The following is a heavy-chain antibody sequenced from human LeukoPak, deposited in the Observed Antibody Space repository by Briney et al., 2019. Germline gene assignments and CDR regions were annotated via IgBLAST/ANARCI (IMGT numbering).Heavy chain of an antibody. CDR2: ISYDGSNK. CDR1: GFTFSSYG. J-gene: IGHJ6*02. CDR3: ATGTDYYYYYGMDV. V-gene: IGHV3-30*03. Sequence: PGRSLRLSCAASGFTFSSYGMHWVRQAPGKGLEWVAVISYDGSNKYYADSVKGRFTISRDNSKNTLYLQMNGLRAEDTAVYYCATGTDYYYYYGMDVWGQGTTVTVSS. D-gene: IGHD1-14*01.